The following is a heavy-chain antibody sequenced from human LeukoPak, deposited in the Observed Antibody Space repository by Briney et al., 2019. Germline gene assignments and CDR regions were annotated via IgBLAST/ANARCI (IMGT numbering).Heavy chain of an antibody. V-gene: IGHV3-23*01. Sequence: GGSLRLSCAASGFTFTTYSLTWVRQAPGKGLEWVSAISNSGGSTHYADSVKGRFTISRDNSKSTLYLQMNSLRAEDTAVYYCARAGTRYGSESSYFDYWGQGTLVTVSS. CDR1: GFTFTTYS. CDR3: ARAGTRYGSESSYFDY. D-gene: IGHD3-10*01. J-gene: IGHJ4*02. CDR2: ISNSGGST.